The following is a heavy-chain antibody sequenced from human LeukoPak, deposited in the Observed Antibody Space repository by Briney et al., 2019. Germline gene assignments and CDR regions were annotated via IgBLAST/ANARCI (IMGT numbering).Heavy chain of an antibody. CDR3: ARDYGGSSPFDY. CDR1: GFTFSSYE. CDR2: ISSSDATI. V-gene: IGHV3-48*03. J-gene: IGHJ4*02. D-gene: IGHD4-23*01. Sequence: GGSLRLSCAASGFTFSSYEIHWVRQAPGKGLEWVSYISSSDATIYYADSVKGRFTISRDNAKNSLYLQMNSLRAEDTAVYYCARDYGGSSPFDYWGQGTLVIVSS.